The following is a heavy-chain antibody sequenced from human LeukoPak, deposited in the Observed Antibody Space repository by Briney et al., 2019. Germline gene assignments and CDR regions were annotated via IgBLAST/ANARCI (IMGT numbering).Heavy chain of an antibody. CDR3: AKGYPKLDY. CDR2: IWYDGSNK. V-gene: IGHV3-33*06. Sequence: GRSLRLSCAASGFTFSSYGMHWVRQAPGKGLEWVAVIWYDGSNKYYADSVKGRFTISRDNSKNTLYLQMNSLRAEDTAVYYCAKGYPKLDYWGQGTLVTISS. CDR1: GFTFSSYG. D-gene: IGHD3-16*02. J-gene: IGHJ4*02.